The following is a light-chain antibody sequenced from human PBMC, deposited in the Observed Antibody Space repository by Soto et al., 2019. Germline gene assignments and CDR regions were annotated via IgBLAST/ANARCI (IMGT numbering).Light chain of an antibody. CDR2: AVS. Sequence: VIWMTQSPSLLSASPGDRVTISCRMSQGISSYLAWYQQRPGKAPKLLIYAVSSLQSGVSSRFSGSGSGTDFTLSINSLQREDFATYYCQQTYSAPPLFGQGTKVDIK. CDR3: QQTYSAPPL. CDR1: QGISSY. V-gene: IGKV1D-8*03. J-gene: IGKJ1*01.